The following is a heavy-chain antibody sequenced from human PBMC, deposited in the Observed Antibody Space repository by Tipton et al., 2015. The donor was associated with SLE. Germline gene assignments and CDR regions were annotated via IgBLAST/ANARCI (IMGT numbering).Heavy chain of an antibody. D-gene: IGHD4-11*01. Sequence: SLRLSCAASGFTFSSYSMNWVRQAPGKGPEWVSYISSSSSTIYYADSVKGRFTISRDNAKNSLYLQMNSLRAEDTAVYYCARDYSNYPYYYYYYMDVWGKGTTVTVSS. J-gene: IGHJ6*03. CDR1: GFTFSSYS. CDR3: ARDYSNYPYYYYYYMDV. V-gene: IGHV3-48*01. CDR2: ISSSSSTI.